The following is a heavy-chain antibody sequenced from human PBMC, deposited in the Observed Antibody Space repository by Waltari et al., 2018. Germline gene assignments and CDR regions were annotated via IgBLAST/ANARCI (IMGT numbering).Heavy chain of an antibody. D-gene: IGHD6-19*01. V-gene: IGHV3-74*01. Sequence: EVQLVESGGGLVQPGGSLRLSCAASGFTFSSYWMHWVRQAPGKGLGWVSRINSEGSSTSYADSVKGRFTISRDNAKNTLYLQMNSLRAEDMAVYYCATSSGSGWNYWGQGTLVTVSS. CDR2: INSEGSST. CDR1: GFTFSSYW. CDR3: ATSSGSGWNY. J-gene: IGHJ4*02.